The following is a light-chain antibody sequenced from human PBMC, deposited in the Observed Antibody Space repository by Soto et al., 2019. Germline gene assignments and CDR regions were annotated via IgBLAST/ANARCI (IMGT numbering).Light chain of an antibody. V-gene: IGKV1-5*03. CDR2: RSS. Sequence: DIQMTQSPSTLSASVGDRVTITCRASQTISNYLTWYQQRPGKAPKLLIYRSSILQNGVPSWFRGSGSGKEFTLTSSRVQHDDFASYYYQQYYIYATFGQGTKVEI. CDR1: QTISNY. CDR3: QQYYIYAT. J-gene: IGKJ1*01.